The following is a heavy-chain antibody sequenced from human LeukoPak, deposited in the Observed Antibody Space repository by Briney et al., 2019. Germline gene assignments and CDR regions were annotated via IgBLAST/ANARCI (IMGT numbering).Heavy chain of an antibody. CDR3: AGSGAGDLDY. D-gene: IGHD3-10*01. Sequence: PSETLSLTCAIYGGPFGIYYWSWIRQPPGKGLEWIGEINHSGSTNYNPSLKSRVTISGDTSKNQFSLKLSSVTAADTAVYYCAGSGAGDLDYWGQGTLVTVSS. CDR2: INHSGST. CDR1: GGPFGIYY. J-gene: IGHJ4*02. V-gene: IGHV4-34*01.